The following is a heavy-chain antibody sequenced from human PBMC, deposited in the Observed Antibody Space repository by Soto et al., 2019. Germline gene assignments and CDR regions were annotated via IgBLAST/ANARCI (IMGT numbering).Heavy chain of an antibody. J-gene: IGHJ5*02. Sequence: SETLSLTCTVSGGSISSGDYYWSWIRQPPGKGLEWIGYIYYSGSTYYNPSLKSRVTISVDTSKNQFTLKLSSVTAADTAVYYCARVQGFGTIDPWGQGTLVTVSS. CDR1: GGSISSGDYY. CDR2: IYYSGST. D-gene: IGHD3-10*01. V-gene: IGHV4-30-4*01. CDR3: ARVQGFGTIDP.